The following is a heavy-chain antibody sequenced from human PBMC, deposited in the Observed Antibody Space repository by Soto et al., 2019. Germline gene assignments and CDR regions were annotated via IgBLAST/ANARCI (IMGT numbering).Heavy chain of an antibody. CDR3: ARDLKYCSGASCGDYYYGMDV. CDR1: GHTFKNYA. D-gene: IGHD2-15*01. CDR2: ISYDGTYD. Sequence: GRSLRLSCGASGHTFKNYAIQGAREARGRGLEGGPVISYDGTYDYYADSVKGRFTISRDNSKSTLYLQMNSLRVADTAVYYCARDLKYCSGASCGDYYYGMDVWGQGTTVTVSS. V-gene: IGHV3-30-3*01. J-gene: IGHJ6*02.